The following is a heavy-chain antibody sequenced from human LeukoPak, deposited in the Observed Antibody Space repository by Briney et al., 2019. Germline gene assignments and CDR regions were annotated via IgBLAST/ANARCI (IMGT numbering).Heavy chain of an antibody. CDR1: GFTFGDYA. Sequence: GGSLRLSCTGSGFTFGDYAMNWLRQAPGKGLEWVGFIRSKNYGGTTEYAASVKGRFTISRDDSKSIAYLQLNSLKTEDTAMYYCTRVIVATKDYWGQGTLVTVSS. D-gene: IGHD5-12*01. J-gene: IGHJ4*02. V-gene: IGHV3-49*03. CDR2: IRSKNYGGTT. CDR3: TRVIVATKDY.